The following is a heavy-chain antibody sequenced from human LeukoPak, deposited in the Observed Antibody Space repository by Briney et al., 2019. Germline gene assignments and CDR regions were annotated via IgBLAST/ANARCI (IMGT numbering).Heavy chain of an antibody. CDR1: GFTFSTYW. V-gene: IGHV3-7*01. J-gene: IGHJ4*02. D-gene: IGHD3-10*01. Sequence: PGGSLRLSCAASGFTFSTYWMSWVRQAPGKGLEWVANINQDGGEKYYVDSVKGRFTIPRDNAKNSLYLQMNSLRAEDTAVYYCARVARNMVRGVIIAYFDYWGQGTLVTVSS. CDR3: ARVARNMVRGVIIAYFDY. CDR2: INQDGGEK.